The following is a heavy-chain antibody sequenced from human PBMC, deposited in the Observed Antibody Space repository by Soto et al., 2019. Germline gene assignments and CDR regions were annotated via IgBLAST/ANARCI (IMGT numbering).Heavy chain of an antibody. CDR1: GDSVSSNSAA. Sequence: PSQTLSLTCAISGDSVSSNSAAWNWIRQSPSRGLEWLGRTYYRSKWYNDYAVSVKSRITINPDTSKNQFSLQLNSVTPEDTAVYYCARDLDYSSSHHYYYYGMDVWGQGTTVTVSS. D-gene: IGHD6-6*01. V-gene: IGHV6-1*01. CDR2: TYYRSKWYN. J-gene: IGHJ6*02. CDR3: ARDLDYSSSHHYYYYGMDV.